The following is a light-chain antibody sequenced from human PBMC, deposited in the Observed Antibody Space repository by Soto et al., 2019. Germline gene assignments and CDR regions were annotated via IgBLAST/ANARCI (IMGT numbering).Light chain of an antibody. CDR2: GAS. V-gene: IGKV3-20*01. J-gene: IGKJ1*01. CDR1: QSVSSIY. Sequence: EIVLTQSPGTLSLSPGERATLSCRASQSVSSIYLAWYQQKPGQAPRLLIYGASSRATGIPDRFSGSGSGTAFTLTISRLEPEDFAVYYCQQDGSSRWTLGQGTKVE. CDR3: QQDGSSRWT.